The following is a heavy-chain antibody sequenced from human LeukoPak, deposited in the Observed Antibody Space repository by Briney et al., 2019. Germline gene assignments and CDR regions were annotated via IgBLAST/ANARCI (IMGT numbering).Heavy chain of an antibody. CDR1: GGSLSSSSYY. V-gene: IGHV4-39*01. CDR2: IYYSGST. J-gene: IGHJ3*02. CDR3: ARPGIRYFDGWNAFDI. Sequence: PSETLSLTCIVSGGSLSSSSYYWAWVRQPPGKGLEWIGSIYYSGSTHSNPSLKSRVTISVDTSKNQFSLNLGSLTAADTAVYYCARPGIRYFDGWNAFDIWGQGTMVIVSS. D-gene: IGHD3-9*01.